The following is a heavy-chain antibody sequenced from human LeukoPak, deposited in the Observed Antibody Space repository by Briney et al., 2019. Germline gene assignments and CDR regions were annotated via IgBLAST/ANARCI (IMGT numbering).Heavy chain of an antibody. V-gene: IGHV3-53*01. J-gene: IGHJ2*01. Sequence: GGSLRLSCTVSGFTVSSNSMSWVRQAPGKGLEWVSFIYSDNTHYSDSVKGRFTISRDNSKNTLYLQMNSLRAEDTAVYYCARAEIYSSYWYFDLWGRGTLVTVSS. CDR2: IYSDNT. D-gene: IGHD6-13*01. CDR3: ARAEIYSSYWYFDL. CDR1: GFTVSSNS.